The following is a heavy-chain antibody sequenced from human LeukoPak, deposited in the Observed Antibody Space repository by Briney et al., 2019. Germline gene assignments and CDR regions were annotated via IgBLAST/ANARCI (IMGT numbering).Heavy chain of an antibody. V-gene: IGHV3-30*02. CDR1: GFTFSSYG. CDR3: AKESDYRFLEWLHHLDY. J-gene: IGHJ4*02. CDR2: IRYHGSNK. D-gene: IGHD3-3*01. Sequence: GGSLRLSCAASGFTFSSYGMHWVRQVPGKGLEWVAFIRYHGSNKYYADSVKGRFTISRDNSKNTLYLQMNSLRAEDTAVYYCAKESDYRFLEWLHHLDYWGQGTLVTVSS.